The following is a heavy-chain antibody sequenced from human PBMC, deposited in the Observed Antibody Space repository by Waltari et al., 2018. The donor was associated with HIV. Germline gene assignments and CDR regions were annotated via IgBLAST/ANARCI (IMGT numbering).Heavy chain of an antibody. Sequence: EALLVESGGGVVKPGGSLRLPSGASTFWFSRSSMVLVRQASGKGLEWVANINQDATKKNYAESVKGRFSVSRDNGKYSVFLEMNRLRVQDTAVYFCARGDQWGIFLDSYYGLDVWGRGTTVIVSS. D-gene: IGHD1-26*01. J-gene: IGHJ6*02. CDR1: TFWFSRSS. CDR2: INQDATKK. V-gene: IGHV3-7*01. CDR3: ARGDQWGIFLDSYYGLDV.